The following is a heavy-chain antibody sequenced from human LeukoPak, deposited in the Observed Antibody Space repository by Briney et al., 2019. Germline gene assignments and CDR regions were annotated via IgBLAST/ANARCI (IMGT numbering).Heavy chain of an antibody. Sequence: GGSLRLSCAASGFTFTDSAVSWVRHSPGEGLKWVSSISNTGGRTYYADSVKGRFTITRDNSRNTVDLQMNSLRAGDTAKYYCAKGGQHFDFWRFDLWGQGILVIVSP. CDR3: AKGGQHFDFWRFDL. CDR1: GFTFTDSA. J-gene: IGHJ5*02. CDR2: ISNTGGRT. D-gene: IGHD3-3*01. V-gene: IGHV3-23*01.